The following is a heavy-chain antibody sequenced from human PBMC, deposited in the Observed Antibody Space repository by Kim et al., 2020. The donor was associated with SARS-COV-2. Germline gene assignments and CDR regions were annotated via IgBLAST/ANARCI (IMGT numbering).Heavy chain of an antibody. J-gene: IGHJ4*01. CDR1: GFTFSSYA. V-gene: IGHV3-64D*09. D-gene: IGHD6-13*01. CDR2: ISSNGGST. Sequence: GGSLRLSCSASGFTFSSYAMHWVRQAPGKGLEYVSAISSNGGSTYYADSVKGRFTISRDNSKNTLYLQMSSLRAEDTAVYYCVKEYYRGSSNWYGYYLDYWGHGTLVTVSS. CDR3: VKEYYRGSSNWYGYYLDY.